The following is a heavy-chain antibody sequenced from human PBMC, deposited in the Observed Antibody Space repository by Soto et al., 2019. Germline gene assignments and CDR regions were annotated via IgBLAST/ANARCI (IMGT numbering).Heavy chain of an antibody. CDR3: ARGLILWFGDLSRRGGYYYYTDV. CDR1: GGSFSGYQ. CDR2: INDSGNI. Sequence: QVQLQQWGAGLLKPSETLSLTCAVYGGSFSGYQWSWIRQTPGKGLEWIGEINDSGNINYNPSLKSRVTILVDTPKKQISLKLSSVTAADTAVYYCARGLILWFGDLSRRGGYYYYTDVWGKGTTVTVSS. V-gene: IGHV4-34*01. D-gene: IGHD3-10*01. J-gene: IGHJ6*03.